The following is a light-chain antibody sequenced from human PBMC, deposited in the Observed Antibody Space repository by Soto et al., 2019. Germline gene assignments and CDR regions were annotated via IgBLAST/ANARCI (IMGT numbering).Light chain of an antibody. CDR1: QSISSY. CDR3: QQSYSGPLT. CDR2: AAS. J-gene: IGKJ4*01. V-gene: IGKV1-39*01. Sequence: DIQMTQSASSLSASVGDRVTITCRASQSISSYLNWYQQKPGKAPKLLIYAASSLQSGVPSRFSGIGSGTDFTLSISSLQPEDFATYYCQQSYSGPLTFGGGTKVDIK.